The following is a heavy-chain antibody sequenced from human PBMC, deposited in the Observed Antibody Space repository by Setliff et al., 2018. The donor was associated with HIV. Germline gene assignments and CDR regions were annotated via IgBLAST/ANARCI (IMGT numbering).Heavy chain of an antibody. CDR3: ARGPSINTIRARGYYMDV. J-gene: IGHJ6*03. D-gene: IGHD3-10*01. Sequence: SETLSLTCTVSGGSISSYYWSWIRQPPGKGLEWIGYIYTSENTNYNPSLTRRLTISVDTSKNQFSLKLNSLTAADTAVYYCARGPSINTIRARGYYMDVWAKGTTVTVSS. V-gene: IGHV4-4*08. CDR1: GGSISSYY. CDR2: IYTSENT.